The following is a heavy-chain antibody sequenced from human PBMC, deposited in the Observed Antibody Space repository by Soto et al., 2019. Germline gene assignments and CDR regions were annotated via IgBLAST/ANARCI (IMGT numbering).Heavy chain of an antibody. Sequence: QVQLQESGPGLVKPSGTLSLTCAVSGGSISSSNWWSWVRQPPGKGLEWIGEIYHSGSTNYNPSLKSRVTRSVDKSKNQFALKLRSVAAADTAVYYCARRGSGYYSWWFDPWGQGTLVTVSS. CDR3: ARRGSGYYSWWFDP. J-gene: IGHJ5*02. V-gene: IGHV4-4*02. D-gene: IGHD3-22*01. CDR2: IYHSGST. CDR1: GGSISSSNW.